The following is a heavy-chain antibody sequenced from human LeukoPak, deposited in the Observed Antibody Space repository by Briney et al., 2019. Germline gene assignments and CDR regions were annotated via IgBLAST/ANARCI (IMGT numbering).Heavy chain of an antibody. CDR2: IYYSGST. J-gene: IGHJ4*02. CDR3: ARNSPTVYCSSTSCYGDIDY. Sequence: PSETLSLTCTVSGGSISSYYWSWIRQPPGKGLEWIGYIYYSGSTNYNPSLKSRVTISVDTSKNQFSLKLSSVTAADTAVYYCARNSPTVYCSSTSCYGDIDYWGQGTLVTVSS. CDR1: GGSISSYY. D-gene: IGHD2-2*01. V-gene: IGHV4-59*08.